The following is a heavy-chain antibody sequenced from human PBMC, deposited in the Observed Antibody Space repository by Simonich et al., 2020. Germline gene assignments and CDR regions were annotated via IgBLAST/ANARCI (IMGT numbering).Heavy chain of an antibody. CDR3: ARSLGYYYYYYGMDV. CDR2: IYYSGST. D-gene: IGHD1-26*01. V-gene: IGHV4-59*08. CDR1: GGSISSYY. Sequence: QVQLQESGPGLVKPSETLSLTCTVSGGSISSYYWRRIRQPPGKVLEWIGYIYYSGSTNYNPALKSRVTISVDTSKNQFSLKLSSVTAADTAVYYCARSLGYYYYYYGMDVWGQGTTVTVSS. J-gene: IGHJ6*02.